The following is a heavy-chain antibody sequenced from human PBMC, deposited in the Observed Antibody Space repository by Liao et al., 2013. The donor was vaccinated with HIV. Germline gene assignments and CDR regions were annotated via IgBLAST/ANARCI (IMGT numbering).Heavy chain of an antibody. D-gene: IGHD3-10*01. CDR2: IYSGEST. CDR1: GGSFSGYY. J-gene: IGHJ3*02. Sequence: QVQLQQWGAGLLKPSETLSLTCAVYGGSFSGYYWSWIRQPAGKGLEWVGRIYSGESTDYNPSLKSRVTMSMDTSKNQFSLNLSSVTAADTGIYYCSRAGGFDTTFDIWGQGTMVTVSS. V-gene: IGHV4-59*10. CDR3: SRAGGFDTTFDI.